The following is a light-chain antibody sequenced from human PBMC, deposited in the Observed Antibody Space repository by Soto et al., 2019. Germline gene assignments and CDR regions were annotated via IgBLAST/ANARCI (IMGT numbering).Light chain of an antibody. J-gene: IGKJ1*01. CDR1: HSVSSNY. Sequence: EIVLTQSPGTLPLSPGERATLSCRSSHSVSSNYLAWYQQKPGQAPRLLIYDVSSRATGIPDRFSGSGSGTDFPLTISRLEPVDFAVYYCQQYGVSPTFGQGTKVEIK. V-gene: IGKV3-20*01. CDR2: DVS. CDR3: QQYGVSPT.